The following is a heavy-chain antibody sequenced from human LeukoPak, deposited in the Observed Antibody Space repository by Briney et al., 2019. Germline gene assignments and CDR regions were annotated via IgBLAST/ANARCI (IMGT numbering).Heavy chain of an antibody. CDR2: ISWNSGSI. J-gene: IGHJ4*02. CDR1: GFTFDDYA. V-gene: IGHV3-9*01. CDR3: AKGLGPDGSGSSDY. D-gene: IGHD3-10*01. Sequence: GRSLRLSCAASGFTFDDYAMHWVRQAPGKGLEWVSGISWNSGSIGYADSVKGRFTISRDNAKNSLYLQMNSLRAEDTASYYCAKGLGPDGSGSSDYWGQGTLVTVSS.